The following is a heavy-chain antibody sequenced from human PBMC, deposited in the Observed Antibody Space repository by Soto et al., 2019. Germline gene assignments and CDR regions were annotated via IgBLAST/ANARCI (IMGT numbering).Heavy chain of an antibody. CDR2: IYYSGST. CDR1: GGSISSYY. Sequence: SETLSLTCTVSGGSISSYYWIWIRQPPGKGLEWIGYIYYSGSTNYNPSLKSRVTISVDTSKDQFSLKLSSVTAADTAVYYCARGVGGDTPPYSSYLHVWGNGPTVIVS. D-gene: IGHD4-17*01. V-gene: IGHV4-59*01. J-gene: IGHJ6*03. CDR3: ARGVGGDTPPYSSYLHV.